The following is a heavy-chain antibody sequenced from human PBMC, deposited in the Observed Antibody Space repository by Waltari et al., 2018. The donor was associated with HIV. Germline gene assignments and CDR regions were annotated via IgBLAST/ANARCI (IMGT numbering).Heavy chain of an antibody. V-gene: IGHV4-31*03. CDR1: GGSIRRGNYY. D-gene: IGHD3-10*01. Sequence: QVQLQESGPGLVTSSQTLSLTRTVSGGSIRRGNYYWNWIRQHPGKGLEWIGYIQHSGSTYYNPSLKSRVSISVNTSKNQFSLNLTSVTAADTAVYYCARVSDSYGTVFEYWGQGTLVSVSS. CDR3: ARVSDSYGTVFEY. CDR2: IQHSGST. J-gene: IGHJ4*02.